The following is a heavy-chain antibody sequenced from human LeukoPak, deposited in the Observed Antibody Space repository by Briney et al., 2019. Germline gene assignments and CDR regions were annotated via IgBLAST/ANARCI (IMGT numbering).Heavy chain of an antibody. J-gene: IGHJ4*02. V-gene: IGHV3-66*01. D-gene: IGHD6-13*01. CDR3: ARVGSSWSFDY. CDR2: IYSGGST. Sequence: GGSLRLSCAASGFTVSSNYMSWVRQAPGKGLEWVSVIYSGGSTYYADSVKDRFTISRDNSKNTLYLQMNSLRAEDTAVYYCARVGSSWSFDYWGQGTLVIVSS. CDR1: GFTVSSNY.